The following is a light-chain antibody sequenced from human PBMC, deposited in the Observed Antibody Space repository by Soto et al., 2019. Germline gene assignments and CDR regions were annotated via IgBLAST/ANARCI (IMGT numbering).Light chain of an antibody. V-gene: IGKV3-11*01. J-gene: IGKJ5*01. CDR2: GAS. Sequence: EIVLTQSPVTLSLSPGERATLSCRASQSVRTYLAWYQVKPGQAPRLLLYGASTRATGIPARFSGSGSGTDFTLTISSLEPEDFAVYYCQQRSNWPITFGQGTRLEIK. CDR3: QQRSNWPIT. CDR1: QSVRTY.